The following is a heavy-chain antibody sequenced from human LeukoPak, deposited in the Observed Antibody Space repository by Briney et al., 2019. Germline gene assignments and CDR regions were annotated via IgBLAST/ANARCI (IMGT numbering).Heavy chain of an antibody. V-gene: IGHV3-48*01. CDR1: GFTFSSYS. J-gene: IGHJ4*02. D-gene: IGHD3-9*01. Sequence: GGSLRLSCAASGFTFSSYSMNWVRQAPGKGLEWVSYISSSSSTIYYADSVKGRFTISRDNAKNSLYLQMNSLRAEDTAVYYCARAGYFDWLFELDYWGQGTLVTVSS. CDR2: ISSSSSTI. CDR3: ARAGYFDWLFELDY.